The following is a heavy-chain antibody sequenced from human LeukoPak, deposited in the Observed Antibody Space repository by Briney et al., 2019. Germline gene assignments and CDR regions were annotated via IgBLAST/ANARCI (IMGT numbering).Heavy chain of an antibody. D-gene: IGHD3-16*01. J-gene: IGHJ4*02. CDR1: GGSVSSYY. CDR3: ARLVRSRVGEGKYYFDY. V-gene: IGHV4-4*08. Sequence: PSETLSLTCSVSGGSVSSYYWSWIRQSPGKGLEWIGYIHNSGRTNYNPSLKSRVTGFVDTSKNQVSLRLSSVTAADTAVYYCARLVRSRVGEGKYYFDYWGQGTLVTVPS. CDR2: IHNSGRT.